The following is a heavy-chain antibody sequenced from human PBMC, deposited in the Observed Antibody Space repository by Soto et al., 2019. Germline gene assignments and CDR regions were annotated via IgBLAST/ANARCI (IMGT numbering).Heavy chain of an antibody. D-gene: IGHD3-10*01. V-gene: IGHV1-8*01. Sequence: ASVKVSCKASGYTFTSYDINWGRQATGQGLEWMGWMNPNSGNTGYAQKFQGRVTMTRNTSISTAYMELSSLRSEDTAVYYCARAMGFGEPYYYYYYMDVWGKGTTVTVSS. CDR2: MNPNSGNT. CDR3: ARAMGFGEPYYYYYYMDV. J-gene: IGHJ6*03. CDR1: GYTFTSYD.